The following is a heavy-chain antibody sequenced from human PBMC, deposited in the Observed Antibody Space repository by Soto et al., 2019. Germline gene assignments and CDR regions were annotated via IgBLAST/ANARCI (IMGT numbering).Heavy chain of an antibody. V-gene: IGHV5-10-1*01. D-gene: IGHD6-13*01. J-gene: IGHJ5*02. Sequence: GESLKISCKGSGYSFTSYWISWVRQMPGKGLEWMGRIDPSDSYTNYSPSFQGHVTISADKSISTAYLQWSSLKASDAAMYYCARVYSSSWYRGGWFDPWGQGTLVTVSS. CDR2: IDPSDSYT. CDR3: ARVYSSSWYRGGWFDP. CDR1: GYSFTSYW.